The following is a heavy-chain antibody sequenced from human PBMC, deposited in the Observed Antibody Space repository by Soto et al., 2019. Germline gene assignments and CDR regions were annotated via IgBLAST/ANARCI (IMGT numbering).Heavy chain of an antibody. D-gene: IGHD4-4*01. V-gene: IGHV3-21*01. J-gene: IGHJ4*02. CDR1: GFAFSSYS. Sequence: EVQLVESGGGLVKPGGSLRLSCAVSGFAFSSYSVNWVRQAPGKGLEWVSSISSSGDTYYADSVKGRVAISRDNAKNSVYIQMTSLRVEDTAVYYCARGADYTNSNFDYWGQGTLVTVYS. CDR2: ISSSGDT. CDR3: ARGADYTNSNFDY.